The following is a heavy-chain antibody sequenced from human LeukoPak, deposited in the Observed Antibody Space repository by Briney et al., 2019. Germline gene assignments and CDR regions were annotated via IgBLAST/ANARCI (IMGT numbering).Heavy chain of an antibody. Sequence: PGGSLRLSCAASGFSFSTYSMNWVRQAPGKGLEWVSYISSSSTIYYADSVKGRFTISRDNAKNSLYLQMNGLRDEDKAVYYCARADGYNIEYWGQGTLVTVSS. CDR3: ARADGYNIEY. J-gene: IGHJ4*02. V-gene: IGHV3-48*02. D-gene: IGHD5-24*01. CDR1: GFSFSTYS. CDR2: ISSSSTI.